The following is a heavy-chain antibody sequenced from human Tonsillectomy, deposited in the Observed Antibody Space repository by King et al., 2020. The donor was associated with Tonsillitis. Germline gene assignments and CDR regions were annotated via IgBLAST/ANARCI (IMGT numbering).Heavy chain of an antibody. CDR2: ISYDGSNK. Sequence: VQLVESGGGVVQPGRSLRLSCAASGFTFSSYAMHWVRQAPGKGLEWVAVISYDGSNKYYADSVKGRFTISRDNSKNTLYLQMNSLRAEDTAVYYCGSSSWYTYFQHWGQGTLVTVSS. V-gene: IGHV3-30-3*01. CDR1: GFTFSSYA. D-gene: IGHD6-13*01. J-gene: IGHJ1*01. CDR3: GSSSWYTYFQH.